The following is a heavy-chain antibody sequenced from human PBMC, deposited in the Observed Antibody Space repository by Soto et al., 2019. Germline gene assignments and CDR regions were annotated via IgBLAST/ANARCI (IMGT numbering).Heavy chain of an antibody. Sequence: SVKVSCKASGGTFSSYAISWVRQAPGQGLEWMGGIIPIFGTANYAQKFQGRVTITADESTSTAYVELSSLRSEDTAVYYCARDRSIAVAGTYFDYWGQGTLVTVSS. D-gene: IGHD6-19*01. CDR2: IIPIFGTA. V-gene: IGHV1-69*13. CDR1: GGTFSSYA. J-gene: IGHJ4*02. CDR3: ARDRSIAVAGTYFDY.